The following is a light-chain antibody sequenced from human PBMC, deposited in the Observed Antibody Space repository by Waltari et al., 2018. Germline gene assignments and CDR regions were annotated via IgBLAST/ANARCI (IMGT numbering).Light chain of an antibody. CDR3: QQSYSSPPT. J-gene: IGKJ1*01. CDR1: PSITSS. V-gene: IGKV1-39*01. CDR2: AAS. Sequence: DIQMTQSPSSLSASVGDRVTITCRASPSITSSLNWYQQKPGKAPKLLIYAASSLQSGVPSRFSGSGSGTDFTLIISSLQPEDFATYYCQQSYSSPPTFSQGTKVEIK.